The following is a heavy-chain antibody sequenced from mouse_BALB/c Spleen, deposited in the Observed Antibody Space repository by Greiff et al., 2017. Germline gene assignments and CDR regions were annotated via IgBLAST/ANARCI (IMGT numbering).Heavy chain of an antibody. D-gene: IGHD2-10*02. CDR1: GFTFSSFG. V-gene: IGHV5-17*02. CDR2: ISSGSSTI. CDR3: ARSGYGNYDAMDY. J-gene: IGHJ4*01. Sequence: DVMLVESGGGLVQPGGSRKLSCAASGFTFSSFGMHWVRQAPEKGLEWVAYISSGSSTIYYADTVKGRFTISRDNPKNTLFLQMTSLRSEDTAMYYCARSGYGNYDAMDYWGQGTSVTVSS.